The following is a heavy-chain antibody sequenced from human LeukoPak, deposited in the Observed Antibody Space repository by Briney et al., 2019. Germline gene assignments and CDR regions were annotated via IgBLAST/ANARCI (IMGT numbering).Heavy chain of an antibody. D-gene: IGHD3-16*01. V-gene: IGHV5-51*01. CDR3: ARHGSSYYEPRYNWFDP. CDR1: GYSFTNYW. Sequence: HGESLKISCKGSGYSFTNYWIGWVRQMPGKGLEWMGMIYPGDSDTRYSPSFQGQVTISADKSISTAYLQWSSLGASDTAMYFCARHGSSYYEPRYNWFDPWGQGTLVTVSS. CDR2: IYPGDSDT. J-gene: IGHJ5*02.